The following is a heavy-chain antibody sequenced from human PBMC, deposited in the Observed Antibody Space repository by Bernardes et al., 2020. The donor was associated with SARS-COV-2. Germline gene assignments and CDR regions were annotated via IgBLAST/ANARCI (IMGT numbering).Heavy chain of an antibody. J-gene: IGHJ6*02. CDR1: GFTFSGST. CDR3: SSARGSLMWGYYYYGMDV. D-gene: IGHD1-26*01. Sequence: GGSLRLSCVASGFTFSGSTVHWVRQASGKGLEWIGRIRSKANNYATVYAASLKGRFTISRDDSKNRAYLQMNSLKTEDTAVYYCSSARGSLMWGYYYYGMDVWGQGTTVTVSS. CDR2: IRSKANNYAT. V-gene: IGHV3-73*01.